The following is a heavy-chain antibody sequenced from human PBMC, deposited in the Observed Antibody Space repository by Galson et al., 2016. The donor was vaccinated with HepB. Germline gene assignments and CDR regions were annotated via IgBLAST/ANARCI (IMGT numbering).Heavy chain of an antibody. Sequence: GQVTISADRSINTAYLQWSSLKASDTAIYYCARHDCYGWNYFDYWGLGTLVTVSS. V-gene: IGHV5-51*01. CDR3: ARHDCYGWNYFDY. D-gene: IGHD6-19*01. J-gene: IGHJ4*02.